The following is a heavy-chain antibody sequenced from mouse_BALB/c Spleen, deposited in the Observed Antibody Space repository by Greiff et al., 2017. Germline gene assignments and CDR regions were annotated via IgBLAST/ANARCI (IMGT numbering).Heavy chain of an antibody. CDR1: GYTFTSYV. V-gene: IGHV1-14*01. CDR3: VRSTMITTGAWFAY. D-gene: IGHD2-4*01. J-gene: IGHJ3*01. Sequence: EVKLQESGPELVKPGASVKMSCKASGYTFTSYVMHWVKQKPGQGLEWIGYINPYNDGTKYNEKFKGKATLTSDKSSSTAYMELSSLTSEDSAVYYCVRSTMITTGAWFAYWGQGTLVTVSA. CDR2: INPYNDGT.